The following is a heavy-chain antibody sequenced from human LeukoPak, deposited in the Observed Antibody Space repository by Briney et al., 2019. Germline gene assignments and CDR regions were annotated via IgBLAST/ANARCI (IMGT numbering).Heavy chain of an antibody. Sequence: GGSLRLSCAASGFTFSSYAMHWVRQAPGKGLEYVSAISSNGGSTYYADSVKGRFTISRDNSKNTLYLQMGSLRAEDMAVYYCVRGYGDYYYYGMDVWGQGTTVTVSS. CDR3: VRGYGDYYYYGMDV. CDR1: GFTFSSYA. V-gene: IGHV3-64*02. D-gene: IGHD4-17*01. CDR2: ISSNGGST. J-gene: IGHJ6*02.